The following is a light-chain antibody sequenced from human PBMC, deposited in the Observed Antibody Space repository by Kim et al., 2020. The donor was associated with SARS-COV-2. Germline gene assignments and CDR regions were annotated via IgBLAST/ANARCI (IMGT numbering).Light chain of an antibody. CDR3: ARWGDSQNGWV. CDR1: SCNIGSNP. J-gene: IGLJ3*02. CDR2: STN. V-gene: IGLV1-44*01. Sequence: QSVLTQPPSASGTPGQRVTISCSGSSCNIGSNPVHWYQQVPGTAPKLLIHSTNQRPSGVPDRFSGSKSGTSASLAISGLRSADEAEYDCARWGDSQNGWVFGGGTKLTVL.